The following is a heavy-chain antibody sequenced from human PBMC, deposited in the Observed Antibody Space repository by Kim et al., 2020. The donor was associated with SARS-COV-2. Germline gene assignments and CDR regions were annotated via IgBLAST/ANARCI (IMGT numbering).Heavy chain of an antibody. CDR2: ISYDGSNK. Sequence: GGSLRLSCAASGFTFSRYGMHWVRQAPGKGLEWVAVISYDGSNKYYADSVKGRFTISRDNSKNTLYLQMNSLRAEDTAVYYCAKDLYSSSSPLDYWGQGTLVTVSS. CDR3: AKDLYSSSSPLDY. D-gene: IGHD6-6*01. J-gene: IGHJ4*02. CDR1: GFTFSRYG. V-gene: IGHV3-30*18.